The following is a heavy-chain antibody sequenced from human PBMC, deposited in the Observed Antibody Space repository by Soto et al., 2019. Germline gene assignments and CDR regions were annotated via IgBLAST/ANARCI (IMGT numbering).Heavy chain of an antibody. CDR1: GGSISSSSYY. D-gene: IGHD3-3*01. Sequence: SETLSLTCTVSGGSISSSSYYWGWIRQPPGKGLEWIGSIYYSGSTYYNPSLKSRVTISVDTSKNQFSLKLSSVTAADTAVYYCARLTIFGVVTTSYYFDYWGQGTLVT. CDR3: ARLTIFGVVTTSYYFDY. V-gene: IGHV4-39*01. J-gene: IGHJ4*02. CDR2: IYYSGST.